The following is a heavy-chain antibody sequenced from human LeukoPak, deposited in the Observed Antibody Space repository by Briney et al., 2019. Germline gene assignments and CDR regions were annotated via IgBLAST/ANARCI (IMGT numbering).Heavy chain of an antibody. CDR1: GDSVSTNSAG. V-gene: IGHV6-1*01. Sequence: SQTLSLTCAISGDSVSTNSAGWNWIRQSPLRGLEWLGRTFYRSKWYYDFAVSVKSRITIKPDTSKNQFSLQLSSVTPEDTAVYYCASHGLVWSFDPWGQGTLVTVSS. D-gene: IGHD3-10*01. CDR2: TFYRSKWYY. CDR3: ASHGLVWSFDP. J-gene: IGHJ5*02.